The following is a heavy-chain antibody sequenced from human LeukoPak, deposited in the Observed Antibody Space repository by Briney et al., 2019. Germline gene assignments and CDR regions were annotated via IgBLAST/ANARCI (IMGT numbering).Heavy chain of an antibody. V-gene: IGHV4-39*07. CDR2: IYYSGST. Sequence: SETLSLTCIVSGGSISTSGYYWGWVRQPPGMGLEWIASIYYSGSTYYNPSLKSRVTISVDTSKNQFSLKLSSVTAADTAVYYCARRYSNYFFDYWGQGTLVTVSS. J-gene: IGHJ4*02. D-gene: IGHD4-11*01. CDR3: ARRYSNYFFDY. CDR1: GGSISTSGYY.